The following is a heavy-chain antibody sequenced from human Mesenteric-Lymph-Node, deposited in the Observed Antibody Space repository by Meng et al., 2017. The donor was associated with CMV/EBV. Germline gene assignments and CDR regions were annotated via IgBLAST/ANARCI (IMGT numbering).Heavy chain of an antibody. V-gene: IGHV4-4*01. CDR3: ARSPGFWSLDY. CDR2: ISYSGDT. Sequence: TPSLTCAVSGDSISRNLWWSWVRQPPGKGLEWIGEISYSGDTKYNPSLQSRATISSDTTNNRFSLRLNSVTAADTGVYFCARSPGFWSLDYWGRGTLVTVSS. D-gene: IGHD2-8*02. J-gene: IGHJ4*02. CDR1: GDSISRNLW.